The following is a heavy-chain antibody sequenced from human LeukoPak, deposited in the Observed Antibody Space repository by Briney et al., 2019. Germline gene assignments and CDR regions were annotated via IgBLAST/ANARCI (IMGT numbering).Heavy chain of an antibody. J-gene: IGHJ4*02. CDR3: ARGLRGDIVVDDY. CDR2: INHSGST. Sequence: PSGTLSLTCAVYGGSFSGYYWSWIRQPPGKGLEWIGEINHSGSTNYNPSLKSRVTISVDTSKNQFSLKLSSVTAADTAVYYCARGLRGDIVVDDYWGQGTLVTVSS. CDR1: GGSFSGYY. D-gene: IGHD2-2*01. V-gene: IGHV4-34*01.